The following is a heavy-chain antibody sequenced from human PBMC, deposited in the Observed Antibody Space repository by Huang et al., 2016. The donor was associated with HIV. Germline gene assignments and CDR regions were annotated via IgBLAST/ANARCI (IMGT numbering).Heavy chain of an antibody. D-gene: IGHD4-4*01. V-gene: IGHV3-30*07. CDR1: GFRFGNYA. J-gene: IGHJ4*02. CDR2: ISYDGTRK. CDR3: ARAPEFGNYEFDQ. Sequence: QVQLVESGGGVVQPGRSLRLPCVASGFRFGNYAVHWGRRAPGKGLEWVAVISYDGTRKYYADSVKGRFTVSRDNSKNTAYVQMNNPRGGDTAVYYCARAPEFGNYEFDQWGLGTLVTVSS.